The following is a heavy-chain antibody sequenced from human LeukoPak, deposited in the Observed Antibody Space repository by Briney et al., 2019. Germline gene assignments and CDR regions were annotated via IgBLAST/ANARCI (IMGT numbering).Heavy chain of an antibody. CDR3: ASGYSYGYGLRY. CDR2: IYSGGST. D-gene: IGHD5-18*01. CDR1: GFIVSSNY. V-gene: IGHV3-53*01. J-gene: IGHJ4*02. Sequence: GGSLRLSCAASGFIVSSNYMSWVRQAPGKGLEWVSVIYSGGSTYYADSVKGRFTISRDNSKNTLYLQMNSLRAEDTAVYYCASGYSYGYGLRYWGQGTLVTVSS.